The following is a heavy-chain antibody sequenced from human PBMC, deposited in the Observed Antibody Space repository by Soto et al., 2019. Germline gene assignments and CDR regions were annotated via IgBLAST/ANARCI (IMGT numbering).Heavy chain of an antibody. CDR3: ARLMVFWSGYSLYYFDY. J-gene: IGHJ4*02. V-gene: IGHV4-39*01. CDR2: IYYSGST. Sequence: SETLSLTCTVSGGSISSSSYYWGWIRQPPGKGLEWIGSIYYSGSTYYNPSLKSRVTISVDTSKNQFSLKLSSVTAADTAVYYCARLMVFWSGYSLYYFDYWGQGTLVTVSS. CDR1: GGSISSSSYY. D-gene: IGHD3-3*01.